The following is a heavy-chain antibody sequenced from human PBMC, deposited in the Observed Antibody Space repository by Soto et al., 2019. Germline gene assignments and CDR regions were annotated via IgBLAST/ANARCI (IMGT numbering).Heavy chain of an antibody. V-gene: IGHV4-59*01. J-gene: IGHJ4*02. CDR1: GGSISSYY. Sequence: WETLSLTCTVSGGSISSYYWSWIRQPPGKGLEWIGYIYYSGSTNYNPSLKSRVTISVDTSKNQFSLKLSSVTAADTAVYYCARVVAGYDILTGYHYYFDYWGQGTPVTVSS. D-gene: IGHD3-9*01. CDR2: IYYSGST. CDR3: ARVVAGYDILTGYHYYFDY.